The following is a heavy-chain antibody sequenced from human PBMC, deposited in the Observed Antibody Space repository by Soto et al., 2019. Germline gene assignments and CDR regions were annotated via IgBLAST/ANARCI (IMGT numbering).Heavy chain of an antibody. CDR1: GFTFGRYG. CDR3: AKETIQVGGPNYFDY. D-gene: IGHD1-1*01. Sequence: PWGSLRLSCEASGFTFGRYGMHWVRKAPGMGLEWVAVISWDGLAQYYGDSVRGRFTISRDNSQSTLYLQMNSLRTEDTAIYYCAKETIQVGGPNYFDYWGQGVLVTVSS. V-gene: IGHV3-30*18. J-gene: IGHJ4*02. CDR2: ISWDGLAQ.